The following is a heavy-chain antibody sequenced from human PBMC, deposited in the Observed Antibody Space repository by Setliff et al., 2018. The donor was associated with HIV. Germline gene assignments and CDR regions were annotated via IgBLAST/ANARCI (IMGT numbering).Heavy chain of an antibody. D-gene: IGHD3-16*01. V-gene: IGHV4-34*01. J-gene: IGHJ4*02. CDR3: ARVSTDYAWGSFLSSGPYYFDF. Sequence: SETLSLTCAVYGGSFSGYYWSWIRQPPGKGLEWIGEINHSGSTNYNPSLKSRVTISVDTSMDQFSLKLNSVTAADTAVYYCARVSTDYAWGSFLSSGPYYFDFWGQGALVTVSS. CDR1: GGSFSGYY. CDR2: INHSGST.